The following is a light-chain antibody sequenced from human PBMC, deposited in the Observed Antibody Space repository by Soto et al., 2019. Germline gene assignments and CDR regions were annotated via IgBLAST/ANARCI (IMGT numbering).Light chain of an antibody. CDR3: SSCAGSNNPYV. CDR1: SRDVGGCKF. Sequence: QSALTQPPSASGSPGQSVTISCTGTSRDVGGCKFVSWYQQYPGKAPKLIMYEVSKRPSGVPDRFSGSKSGNTASLTVSGLRAEDEADYYCSSCAGSNNPYVFGTGTKLTVL. J-gene: IGLJ1*01. CDR2: EVS. V-gene: IGLV2-8*01.